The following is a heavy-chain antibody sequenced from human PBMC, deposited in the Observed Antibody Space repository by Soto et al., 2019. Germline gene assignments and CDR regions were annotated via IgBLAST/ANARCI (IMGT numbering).Heavy chain of an antibody. CDR1: GFTFSILA. D-gene: IGHD6-19*01. V-gene: IGHV3-23*01. J-gene: IGHJ4*02. Sequence: GGSLRLSCAASGFTFSILAMGWVRQAPGKGLEWVSVIDYTGGTTYYTDSVKGRFIISRGNSKKILYLQMNSLRTEDTAIYYCAKDATRTSGWYYFDYWGRGALVTVSS. CDR3: AKDATRTSGWYYFDY. CDR2: IDYTGGTT.